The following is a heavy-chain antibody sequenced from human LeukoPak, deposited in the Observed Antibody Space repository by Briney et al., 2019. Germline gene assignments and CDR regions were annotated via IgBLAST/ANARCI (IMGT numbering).Heavy chain of an antibody. CDR1: GFTFSSYA. Sequence: AGSLRLSCAASGFTFSSYAMSWVRQPPGKGLEWVSGISVRGGSTYYADSVKGRFPIPRDNSRNTLYLQMKSPRAEDTAVYYCAILPGFSSGWYEVNYWGQGTLVTVSS. D-gene: IGHD6-13*01. J-gene: IGHJ4*02. CDR2: ISVRGGST. CDR3: AILPGFSSGWYEVNY. V-gene: IGHV3-23*01.